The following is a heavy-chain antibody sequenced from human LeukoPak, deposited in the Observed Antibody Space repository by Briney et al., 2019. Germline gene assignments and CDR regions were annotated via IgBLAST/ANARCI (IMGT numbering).Heavy chain of an antibody. CDR3: ARGPPYYYDTSGYYYAY. Sequence: GASVTVSCKASGYTFTGYYMHWVRQAPGQGLEWMAWINPNSGGTNYAQKFQGRVTMTRDTSISTAYMELTRLKSDDTAVYYCARGPPYYYDTSGYYYAYWGQGTLVTVSS. J-gene: IGHJ4*02. CDR1: GYTFTGYY. V-gene: IGHV1-2*02. CDR2: INPNSGGT. D-gene: IGHD3-22*01.